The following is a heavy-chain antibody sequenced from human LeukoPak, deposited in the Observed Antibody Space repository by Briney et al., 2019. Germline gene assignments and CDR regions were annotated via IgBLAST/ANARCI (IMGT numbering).Heavy chain of an antibody. V-gene: IGHV3-23*01. CDR2: ISAGGVST. CDR3: AIHESSIPY. D-gene: IGHD1-26*01. J-gene: IGHJ4*02. CDR1: GFTFSNYA. Sequence: GGSLRLSCAAFGFTFSNYAMTWVRQAPGDGLEWVSSISAGGVSTYYADSVKGRFTISRDNSKNTLYLQMNSLRAEDTAIYYCAIHESSIPYWGQGTLVTVSS.